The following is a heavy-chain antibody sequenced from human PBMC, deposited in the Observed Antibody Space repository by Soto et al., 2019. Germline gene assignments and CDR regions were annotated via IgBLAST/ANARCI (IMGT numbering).Heavy chain of an antibody. V-gene: IGHV4-59*01. CDR3: ARVARSLKTFDP. J-gene: IGHJ5*02. Sequence: QVQLQESGPGLVKPSETLSLTCTVSGGSISSYYWSWIRQPPGKGLEWIGNIYYSGSTDYNPSLKRRVTISVDTSKNQFSLKLRSATTADTAGYYCARVARSLKTFDPWGQGPLVTVSS. D-gene: IGHD6-6*01. CDR2: IYYSGST. CDR1: GGSISSYY.